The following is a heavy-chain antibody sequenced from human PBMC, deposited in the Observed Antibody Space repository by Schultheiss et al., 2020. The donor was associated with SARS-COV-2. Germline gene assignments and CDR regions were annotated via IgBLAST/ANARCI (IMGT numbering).Heavy chain of an antibody. J-gene: IGHJ6*03. CDR1: GGSISSYY. V-gene: IGHV4-4*07. CDR2: IYTSGST. D-gene: IGHD4-17*01. Sequence: SETLSLTCTVSGGSISSYYWSWIRQPAGKGLEWIGRIYTSGSTNYNPSLKSRVTISVDTSKNQFSLKLSAVTAADTSVYYCARATNGDPYYYYYYMDVWGKGTTVTVSS. CDR3: ARATNGDPYYYYYYMDV.